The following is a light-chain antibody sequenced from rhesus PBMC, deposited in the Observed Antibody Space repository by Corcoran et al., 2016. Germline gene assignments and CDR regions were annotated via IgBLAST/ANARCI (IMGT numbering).Light chain of an antibody. CDR3: QQYESYPVT. CDR2: AAT. J-gene: IGKJ4*01. CDR1: QGISSS. Sequence: DIQMTQSPSSLSASVGDTVTITCRASQGISSSLNLFQQTPGKAPKLLFSAATTLQSGVPSRFIGRGSGSDFTLTIRSLQPEDFSTYYCQQYESYPVTFGGGTKVEIK. V-gene: IGKV1-28*02.